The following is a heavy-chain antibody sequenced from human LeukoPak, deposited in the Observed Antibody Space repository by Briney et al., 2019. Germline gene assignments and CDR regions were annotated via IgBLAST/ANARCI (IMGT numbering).Heavy chain of an antibody. Sequence: SETLSLTCTVSGCSISSGVYSGGWMRQPPGKGREWFGHMYDSGSTYYNSSLKSRLTISVDTSKNQLSLKLSSVTAADTAIYYCARAVVRAAMPSYYYGLDVWGQGTTVTVSS. CDR3: ARAVVRAAMPSYYYGLDV. J-gene: IGHJ6*02. V-gene: IGHV4-30-4*01. CDR1: GCSISSGVYS. CDR2: MYDSGST. D-gene: IGHD2-2*01.